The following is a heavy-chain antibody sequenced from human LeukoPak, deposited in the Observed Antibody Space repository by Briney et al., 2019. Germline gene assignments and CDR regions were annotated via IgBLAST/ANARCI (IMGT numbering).Heavy chain of an antibody. Sequence: GGSLRLSRAASGFPFSSYAMNWVRQAPGKGLEWIALISYDGNKKDYADSVKGRFTISRGNANNTLYLQMNSLTADDTAVYYCAKDPYYYDSSGYYDIWGQGTMVTVSS. V-gene: IGHV3-30*04. J-gene: IGHJ3*02. D-gene: IGHD3-22*01. CDR2: ISYDGNKK. CDR3: AKDPYYYDSSGYYDI. CDR1: GFPFSSYA.